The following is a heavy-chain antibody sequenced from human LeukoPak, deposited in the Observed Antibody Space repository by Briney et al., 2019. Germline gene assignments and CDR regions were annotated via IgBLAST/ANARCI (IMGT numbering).Heavy chain of an antibody. D-gene: IGHD6-19*01. CDR1: GGSISNYY. CDR2: INHSGST. Sequence: PSETLSLTCTVSGGSISNYYWSWIRQPAGKGLEWIGEINHSGSTNYNPSLKSRVTISVDTSKNQFSLKLSSVTAADTAVYYCARAVAVAGTFFDYWGQGTLVTVSS. CDR3: ARAVAVAGTFFDY. V-gene: IGHV4-34*01. J-gene: IGHJ4*02.